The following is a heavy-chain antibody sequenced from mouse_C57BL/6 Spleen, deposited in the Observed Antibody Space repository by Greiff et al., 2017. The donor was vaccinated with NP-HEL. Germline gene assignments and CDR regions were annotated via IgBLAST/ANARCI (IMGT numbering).Heavy chain of an antibody. D-gene: IGHD1-3*01. CDR1: GYAFSSYW. CDR3: AREELGAMDY. CDR2: IYPGDGDT. V-gene: IGHV1-80*01. Sequence: QVHVKQSGAELVKPGASVKISCKASGYAFSSYWMNWVKQRPGKGLEWIGQIYPGDGDTNYNGKFKGKATLTADKSSSTAYMQLSSLTSEDSAVYFCAREELGAMDYWGQGTSVTVSS. J-gene: IGHJ4*01.